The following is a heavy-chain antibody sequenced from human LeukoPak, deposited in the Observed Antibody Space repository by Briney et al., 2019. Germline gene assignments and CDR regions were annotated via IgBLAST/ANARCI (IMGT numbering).Heavy chain of an antibody. D-gene: IGHD6-13*01. V-gene: IGHV1-2*02. CDR2: INPNSGGT. J-gene: IGHJ4*02. CDR3: ARGGRRITAAGQFDY. Sequence: ASVKVSCEASGYTFTGYYMHWVRQAPGQGLEWMGWINPNSGGTNYAQKFQGRVTMTRDTSISTAYMELSRLRSDDTAVYYCARGGRRITAAGQFDYWGQGTLVTVSS. CDR1: GYTFTGYY.